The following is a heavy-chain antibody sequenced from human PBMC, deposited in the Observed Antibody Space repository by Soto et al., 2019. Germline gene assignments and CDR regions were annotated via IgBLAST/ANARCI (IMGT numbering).Heavy chain of an antibody. CDR3: ASSDTYYYDSSGYYYFDY. CDR1: GGSISSSSYY. Sequence: PSETLSLTCTVSGGSISSSSYYWGWIRQPPGKGLEWIGSIYYSGSTYYNPSLKGRVTISVDTSKNQFSLKLSSVTAADTAVYYCASSDTYYYDSSGYYYFDYWGQGTLVTVSS. V-gene: IGHV4-39*01. J-gene: IGHJ4*02. D-gene: IGHD3-22*01. CDR2: IYYSGST.